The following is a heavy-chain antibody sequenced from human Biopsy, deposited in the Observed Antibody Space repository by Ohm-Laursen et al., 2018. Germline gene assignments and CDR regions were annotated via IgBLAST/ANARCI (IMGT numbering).Heavy chain of an antibody. CDR1: GGSIGSLF. J-gene: IGHJ4*02. V-gene: IGHV4-59*11. CDR3: ARVGAGAPSIDYFDY. Sequence: SETLSLTCPVSGGSIGSLFWSWIRQPPGKGLEWIGYIYYSGSTNYNPSLRSRVTISVDRSKNQFSLELSSVTAADTAVYYCARVGAGAPSIDYFDYWGQGALVTVSS. D-gene: IGHD1-26*01. CDR2: IYYSGST.